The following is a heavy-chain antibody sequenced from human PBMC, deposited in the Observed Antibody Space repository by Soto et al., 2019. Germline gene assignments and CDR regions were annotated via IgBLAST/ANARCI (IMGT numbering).Heavy chain of an antibody. CDR2: IDPSDSYT. J-gene: IGHJ6*02. CDR1: GYSFTSYW. Sequence: GESLKISCKGSGYSFTSYWISWVRQMPGKGLEWMGRIDPSDSYTNYSPSLQGHVTISADKSISTAYLQWSSLKASDTAMYYCARHGSNSGARGYYYGMDVWGQGTTVTVS. D-gene: IGHD6-19*01. V-gene: IGHV5-10-1*01. CDR3: ARHGSNSGARGYYYGMDV.